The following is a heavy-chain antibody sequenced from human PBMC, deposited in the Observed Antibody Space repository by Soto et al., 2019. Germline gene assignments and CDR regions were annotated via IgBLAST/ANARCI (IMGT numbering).Heavy chain of an antibody. CDR3: ERVRKLAARANWFDS. Sequence: SLKVSYKTYGYTFTGSYMHFSREAPVQGLEWMGWINPNSGGTNYVQKFQGWVTMTRDTSISTAYTELSSLRSEDTAVYYCERVRKLAARANWFDSWGQGTLVTVSS. V-gene: IGHV1-2*04. J-gene: IGHJ5*01. CDR1: GYTFTGSY. D-gene: IGHD6-6*01. CDR2: INPNSGGT.